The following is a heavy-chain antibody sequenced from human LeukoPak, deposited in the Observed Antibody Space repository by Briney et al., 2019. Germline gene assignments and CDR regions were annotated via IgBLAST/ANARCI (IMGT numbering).Heavy chain of an antibody. CDR2: IGTAGDT. D-gene: IGHD3-22*01. Sequence: AGGSLRLSCAASGFTFSSYDMHWVRQATGKGLEWVSAIGTAGDTYYPGSVKGRFTISRENAKNSLYLQMNSLRAEDTAVYYCARLREYYDSSGYYHPPDYFDYWGQGTLVTVSS. V-gene: IGHV3-13*01. CDR3: ARLREYYDSSGYYHPPDYFDY. J-gene: IGHJ4*02. CDR1: GFTFSSYD.